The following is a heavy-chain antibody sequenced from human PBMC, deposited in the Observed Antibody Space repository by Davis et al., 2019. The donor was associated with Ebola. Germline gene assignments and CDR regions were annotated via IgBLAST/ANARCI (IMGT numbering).Heavy chain of an antibody. CDR2: ISYDGSNK. CDR1: GFTFSSYG. D-gene: IGHD2-2*01. J-gene: IGHJ5*02. Sequence: GESLKISCAASGFTFSSYGMHWVRQAPGKGLEWVAVISYDGSNKYYADSVKGRFTISRDNSKNTLYLQMNSLRAEDTAVYYCARDRVVVIPAAPSWFDPWGQGTLVIVSS. V-gene: IGHV3-30*03. CDR3: ARDRVVVIPAAPSWFDP.